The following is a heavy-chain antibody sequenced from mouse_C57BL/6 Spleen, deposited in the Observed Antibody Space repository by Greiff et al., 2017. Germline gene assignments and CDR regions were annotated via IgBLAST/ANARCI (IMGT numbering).Heavy chain of an antibody. V-gene: IGHV5-4*01. CDR3: ARDDYGSSYGGLAY. Sequence: EVMLVESGGGLVKPGGSLKLSCAASGFTFSSYAMSWVRQTPEKRLEWVATISDGGSYTYYPDNVKGRFTISRDNAKNNLYLQMSHLKSEDTAMYYCARDDYGSSYGGLAYWGQGTLVTVSA. D-gene: IGHD1-1*01. CDR2: ISDGGSYT. J-gene: IGHJ3*01. CDR1: GFTFSSYA.